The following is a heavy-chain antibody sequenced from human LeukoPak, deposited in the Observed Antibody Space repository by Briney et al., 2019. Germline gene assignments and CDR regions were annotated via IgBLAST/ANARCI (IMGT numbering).Heavy chain of an antibody. V-gene: IGHV1-8*01. J-gene: IGHJ4*02. CDR3: ARVPSYSSSWYADY. CDR1: GFTFTSYD. CDR2: MDPNSGNT. Sequence: ASVKVSCKASGFTFTSYDINWVRQAPGQGLEWMGWMDPNSGNTRYAQKVQGRVTMTRDTSTSTVYMELSSLRSEDTAVYYCARVPSYSSSWYADYWGQGTLVTVSS. D-gene: IGHD6-13*01.